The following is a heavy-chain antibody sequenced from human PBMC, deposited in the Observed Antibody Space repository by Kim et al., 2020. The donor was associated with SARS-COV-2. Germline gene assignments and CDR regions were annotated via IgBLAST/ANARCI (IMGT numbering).Heavy chain of an antibody. D-gene: IGHD3-10*01. Sequence: ASVKVSCKASGYTFTTYDMHWVRQAPGQSLEWMGWINADNGHTKYSHKFQGRVTTTRDTSASTAYMELSSLGSEDTAVYYCARGWFGKNYFDYWGQGTLVTVSS. CDR1: GYTFTTYD. J-gene: IGHJ4*02. CDR3: ARGWFGKNYFDY. V-gene: IGHV1-3*01. CDR2: INADNGHT.